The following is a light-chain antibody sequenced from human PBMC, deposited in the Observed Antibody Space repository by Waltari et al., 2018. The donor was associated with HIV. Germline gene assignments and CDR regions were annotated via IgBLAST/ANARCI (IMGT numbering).Light chain of an antibody. CDR1: SSDVGKFDF. CDR3: CSYAGRDTFVL. Sequence: QSALTQPRSVSGSPGQPVTISCTGSSSDVGKFDFVSWYQYHPAKAPNVMIFDFSKRPSGVPDRFSGAKSGNTASLTISGLQAEDEADYYCCSYAGRDTFVLFGGGTKLTVL. V-gene: IGLV2-11*01. CDR2: DFS. J-gene: IGLJ2*01.